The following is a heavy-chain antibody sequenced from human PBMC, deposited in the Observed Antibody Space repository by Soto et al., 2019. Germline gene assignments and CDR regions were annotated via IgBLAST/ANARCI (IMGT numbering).Heavy chain of an antibody. Sequence: QVQLVQSGAEVKKPGASVKVSCKASGYTFTSYGISWVRQAPGQGLEWMGWISAYNGNTNYAQKLQGRVTMTTDTSTSTAYMELRSLRSDDTAVYYCASKRLTYYDFWSGYYAPDYWCQGTLVTVSS. CDR3: ASKRLTYYDFWSGYYAPDY. V-gene: IGHV1-18*01. CDR2: ISAYNGNT. D-gene: IGHD3-3*01. J-gene: IGHJ4*02. CDR1: GYTFTSYG.